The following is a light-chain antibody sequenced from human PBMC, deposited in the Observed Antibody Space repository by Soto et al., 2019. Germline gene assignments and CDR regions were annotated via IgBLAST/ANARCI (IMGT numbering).Light chain of an antibody. CDR3: QQYGSSPPIT. Sequence: EIVLTQFPGTLSLSPGERATLSCRASKSVSSSYLAWYQQKPGQAPRPLIYVASSRATGIPDRFSGSGSGTDFTLTISRLEPEDFAVYYCQQYGSSPPITFGQGKRLEIK. V-gene: IGKV3-20*01. CDR2: VAS. CDR1: KSVSSSY. J-gene: IGKJ5*01.